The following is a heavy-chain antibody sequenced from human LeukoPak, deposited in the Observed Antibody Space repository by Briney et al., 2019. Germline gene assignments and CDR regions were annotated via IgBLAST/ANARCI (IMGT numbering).Heavy chain of an antibody. D-gene: IGHD3-10*01. V-gene: IGHV4-59*08. Sequence: PSETLSLTCTVSGGSISSYYWNWIRQPPGKGLEWIGYIYYSGSTNYNPSLKSRVTISLDTSKNQFSLKLSSVTAADTAVYYCARYHSGSLSYNWFDPWGQGTLVTVSS. CDR3: ARYHSGSLSYNWFDP. CDR2: IYYSGST. CDR1: GGSISSYY. J-gene: IGHJ5*02.